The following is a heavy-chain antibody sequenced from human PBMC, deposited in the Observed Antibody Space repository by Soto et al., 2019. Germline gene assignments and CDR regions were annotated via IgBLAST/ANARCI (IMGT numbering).Heavy chain of an antibody. Sequence: GGSLRLSCAASGFTFSNAWMNWVRQAPGKGLEWVGRIKSKTDGGKTGYAAPVKGRFTISRDDSKNTLYLQMNSLKTEDTAVYYCTTDPQYYDFWSGFGPRDYWGQGTLVTVSS. V-gene: IGHV3-15*07. J-gene: IGHJ4*02. CDR2: IKSKTDGGKT. CDR3: TTDPQYYDFWSGFGPRDY. CDR1: GFTFSNAW. D-gene: IGHD3-3*01.